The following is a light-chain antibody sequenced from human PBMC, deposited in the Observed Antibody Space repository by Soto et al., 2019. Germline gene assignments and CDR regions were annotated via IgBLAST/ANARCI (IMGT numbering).Light chain of an antibody. J-gene: IGKJ3*01. V-gene: IGKV3-11*01. CDR2: DVS. Sequence: EIVLTQSPATLSLSPGERATLSCRASQSVSSYLAWYQQKPGQAPRLLIYDVSNRATGIPARFSGSGSGTDFTLTISSLEPEDFAVYYCQQRSKWPRFTFGPGTKVDIK. CDR1: QSVSSY. CDR3: QQRSKWPRFT.